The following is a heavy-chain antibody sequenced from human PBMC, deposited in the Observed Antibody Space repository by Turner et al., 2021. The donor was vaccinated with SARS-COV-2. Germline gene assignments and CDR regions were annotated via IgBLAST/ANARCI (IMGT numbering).Heavy chain of an antibody. V-gene: IGHV3-23*01. CDR3: AKDLITGIYYYYYGMDV. D-gene: IGHD1-20*01. J-gene: IGHJ6*02. Sequence: EVQLLESGGGLVQPGGSLRLSCAASGFTFSSYAMSWVRQAPGKGLEWVSVISGSGGGTYYADSVKGRFTISRDNSKNTLCLQMNSLRAEDTAVYYCAKDLITGIYYYYYGMDVWGQGTTVTVSS. CDR2: ISGSGGGT. CDR1: GFTFSSYA.